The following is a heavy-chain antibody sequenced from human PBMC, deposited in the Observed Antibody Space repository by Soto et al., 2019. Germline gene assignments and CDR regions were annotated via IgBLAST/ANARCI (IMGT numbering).Heavy chain of an antibody. J-gene: IGHJ3*01. CDR2: ISWNSGNI. D-gene: IGHD2-2*01. Sequence: EVQLVESGGGVVQPGRSLRLSCSASGFTFDDYAMNWVRQAPGKGLEWVSSISWNSGNIVYADSVRGRFTISRDNAKTSLHLQMNRLRAEDTALYYGKKGASTSCFSAVDLGGQGTMVTVSS. CDR1: GFTFDDYA. V-gene: IGHV3-9*01. CDR3: KKGASTSCFSAVDL.